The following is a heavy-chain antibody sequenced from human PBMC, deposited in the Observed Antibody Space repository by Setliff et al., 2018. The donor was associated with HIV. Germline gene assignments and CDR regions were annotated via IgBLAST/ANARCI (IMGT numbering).Heavy chain of an antibody. Sequence: SETLSLTCAVYGGSFSGYYWSWIRQPPGKGLEWIGEINHSGSTNYNPSLKSRVTISVDTSKNQFSLKLSPVTAADTAVYYCARRGGAIGYDRTRRPSFNAFDIWGQGTMVTVSS. CDR3: ARRGGAIGYDRTRRPSFNAFDI. CDR2: INHSGST. J-gene: IGHJ3*02. CDR1: GGSFSGYY. D-gene: IGHD3-22*01. V-gene: IGHV4-34*01.